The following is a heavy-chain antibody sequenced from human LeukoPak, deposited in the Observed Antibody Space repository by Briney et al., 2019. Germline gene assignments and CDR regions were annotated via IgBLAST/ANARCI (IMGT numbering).Heavy chain of an antibody. V-gene: IGHV4-4*07. CDR3: ARGEMLYSYVHERPIDY. Sequence: SETLSLTCTVSGGSISSYYWSWIRQPAGKGLEWIGRIYTSGSTNYNPSLKSRVTISVDTSKNQFSLKLSSVTAADTAVYYCARGEMLYSYVHERPIDYWGQGTLVTVSS. D-gene: IGHD5-18*01. CDR2: IYTSGST. CDR1: GGSISSYY. J-gene: IGHJ4*02.